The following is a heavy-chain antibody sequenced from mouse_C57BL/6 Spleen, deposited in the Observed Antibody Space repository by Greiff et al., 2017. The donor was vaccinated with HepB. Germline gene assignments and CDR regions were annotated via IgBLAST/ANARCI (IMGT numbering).Heavy chain of an antibody. CDR1: GYAFSSYW. V-gene: IGHV1-80*01. CDR3: ARWNSPHGAWFAY. Sequence: QVQLQQSGAELVKPGASVKISCKASGYAFSSYWMNWVKQRPGKGLEWIGQIYPGDGDTNYNGKFKGKATLTADKSSSTAYMQLSSLTSEDSAVYFCARWNSPHGAWFAYWGQGTLVTVSA. CDR2: IYPGDGDT. J-gene: IGHJ3*01.